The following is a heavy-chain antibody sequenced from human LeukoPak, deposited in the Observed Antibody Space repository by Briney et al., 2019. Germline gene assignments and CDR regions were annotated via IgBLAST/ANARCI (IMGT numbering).Heavy chain of an antibody. Sequence: TSETLSLTCTVSGGSISSSSYYWGWIRQPPGKGLEWIGSIYYSGSTYYNPSLKSRVTISVDTSKNQFSLKLSSVTAADTAVYYCARFRWYSSSWYGVGYWGQGTLVTVSS. CDR2: IYYSGST. D-gene: IGHD6-13*01. V-gene: IGHV4-39*01. CDR3: ARFRWYSSSWYGVGY. CDR1: GGSISSSSYY. J-gene: IGHJ4*02.